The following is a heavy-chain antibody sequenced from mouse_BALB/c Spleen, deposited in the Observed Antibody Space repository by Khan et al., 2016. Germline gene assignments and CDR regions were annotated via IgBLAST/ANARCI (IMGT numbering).Heavy chain of an antibody. V-gene: IGHV9-3-1*01. J-gene: IGHJ3*01. CDR1: GYTFTNYG. CDR2: INTYTGEP. Sequence: QIQLVQSGPELKKPGETVKISCKASGYTFTNYGMNWVKQAPGKGLKWMGWINTYTGEPTYADDFKGRFAFSLETSASTAYLQINNLKNEDTATSFCARHYDYAPFAYWGQGTLVTVSA. CDR3: ARHYDYAPFAY. D-gene: IGHD2-4*01.